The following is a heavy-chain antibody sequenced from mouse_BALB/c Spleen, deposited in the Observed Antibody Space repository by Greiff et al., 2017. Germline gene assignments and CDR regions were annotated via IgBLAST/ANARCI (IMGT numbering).Heavy chain of an antibody. CDR2: IYPGDGDT. Sequence: QVHVKQSGPELVKPGASVKISCKASGYAFSSSWMNWVKQRPGQGLEWIGRIYPGDGDTNYNGKFKGKATLTADKSSSTAYMQLSSLTSVDSAVYFCARGDSSGSWFAYWGQGTLVTVSA. CDR1: GYAFSSSW. J-gene: IGHJ3*01. D-gene: IGHD3-2*01. CDR3: ARGDSSGSWFAY. V-gene: IGHV1-82*01.